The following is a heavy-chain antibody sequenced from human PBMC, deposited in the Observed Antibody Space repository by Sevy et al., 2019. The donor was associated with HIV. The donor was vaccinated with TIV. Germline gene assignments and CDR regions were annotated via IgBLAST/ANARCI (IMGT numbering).Heavy chain of an antibody. CDR2: ISSSSNYI. V-gene: IGHV3-21*01. Sequence: GGSLILSCAASGFTFSTYTMNWVRHAPGKGLEWVSSISSSSNYIYYADSLKGRFTISRDNAKNSVYLQMNSLRAEDTAVYYCARPYGSGSWEAFDIWGQGTMVTVSS. D-gene: IGHD3-10*01. J-gene: IGHJ3*02. CDR3: ARPYGSGSWEAFDI. CDR1: GFTFSTYT.